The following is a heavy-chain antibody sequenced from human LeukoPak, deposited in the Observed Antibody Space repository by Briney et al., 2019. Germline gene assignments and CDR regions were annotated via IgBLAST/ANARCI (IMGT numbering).Heavy chain of an antibody. CDR2: MNPNSGNT. Sequence: ASVKVSCKASGYTFTSYDINWVRQATGQGLEWMGWMNPNSGNTGYAQKFQGRVTMTRNTSISTAYMELSSLRSEDTAVYYCAMGAYHDYGDYAALDYWGQGTLVTVSS. CDR1: GYTFTSYD. CDR3: AMGAYHDYGDYAALDY. V-gene: IGHV1-8*01. J-gene: IGHJ4*02. D-gene: IGHD4-17*01.